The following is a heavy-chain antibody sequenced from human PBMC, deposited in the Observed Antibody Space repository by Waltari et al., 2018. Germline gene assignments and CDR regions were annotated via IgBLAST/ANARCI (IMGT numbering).Heavy chain of an antibody. V-gene: IGHV4-39*07. CDR3: ARGRGCSYGYGWYDWFDP. Sequence: QLQLQDSGPGLVKPSETLSLTCTVSVGSICSSSYYWGWIRQPPGKGLEWIGSIYYSGNTDESPSFKSRVTISVDTSENQFSLELSSVTAADTAVYYCARGRGCSYGYGWYDWFDPWGQGTLVTVSS. J-gene: IGHJ5*02. CDR2: IYYSGNT. CDR1: VGSICSSSYY. D-gene: IGHD5-18*01.